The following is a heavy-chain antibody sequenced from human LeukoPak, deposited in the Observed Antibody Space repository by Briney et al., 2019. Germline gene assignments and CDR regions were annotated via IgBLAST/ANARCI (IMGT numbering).Heavy chain of an antibody. Sequence: PGGSLRLSCAASGFTFTSYYMHWVRQAPGQGLEWMGIINPSGGSTSYAQKFQGRVTMTRDTSTSTVYMELSSLRSEDTAVYYCARDGIADYYDSSGYFPLGWGQGTLVTVSS. D-gene: IGHD3-22*01. CDR3: ARDGIADYYDSSGYFPLG. J-gene: IGHJ4*02. CDR2: INPSGGST. V-gene: IGHV1-46*01. CDR1: GFTFTSYY.